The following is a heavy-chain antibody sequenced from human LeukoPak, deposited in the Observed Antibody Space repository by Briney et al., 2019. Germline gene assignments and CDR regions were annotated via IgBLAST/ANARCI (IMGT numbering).Heavy chain of an antibody. Sequence: GGSLRLSCAASGFTFSSHSMSWVRQAPGKGLEWVSVISGSGGTTYYADSVKGRFTISRDNSKNTLYLQMDSLRAEGTAVYHSAKDGRAIDYWGQGTLVTASS. J-gene: IGHJ4*02. CDR3: AKDGRAIDY. CDR1: GFTFSSHS. CDR2: ISGSGGTT. V-gene: IGHV3-23*01.